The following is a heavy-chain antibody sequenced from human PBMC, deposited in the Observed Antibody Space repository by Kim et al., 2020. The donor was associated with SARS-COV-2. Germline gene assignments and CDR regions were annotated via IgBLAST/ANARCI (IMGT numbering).Heavy chain of an antibody. Sequence: GGSLRLSCAASGFTFSSYAMHWVRQAPGKGLEYVSAISSNGGSTYYANSVKGRFTISRDNSKNTLYLQMGSLRAEDMAVYYCARTNWGPYDYWGQGTLVT. CDR3: ARTNWGPYDY. J-gene: IGHJ4*02. CDR2: ISSNGGST. D-gene: IGHD7-27*01. V-gene: IGHV3-64*01. CDR1: GFTFSSYA.